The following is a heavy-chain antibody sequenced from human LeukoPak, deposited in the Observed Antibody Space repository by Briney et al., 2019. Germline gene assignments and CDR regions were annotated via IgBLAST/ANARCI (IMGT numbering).Heavy chain of an antibody. Sequence: SETLSLTCTVSGGSISSYYWSWIRQPAGKGLEWIGRIYTSGSTNYNPSLKSRVTISVDTSKNQFSLKLSSVTAADTAVYYCARGRYSSGWYDYYYMDVWGKGTTVTVSS. J-gene: IGHJ6*03. CDR2: IYTSGST. D-gene: IGHD6-19*01. V-gene: IGHV4-4*07. CDR1: GGSISSYY. CDR3: ARGRYSSGWYDYYYMDV.